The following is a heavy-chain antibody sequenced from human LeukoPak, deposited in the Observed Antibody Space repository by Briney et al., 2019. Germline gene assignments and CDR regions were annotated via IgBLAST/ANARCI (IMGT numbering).Heavy chain of an antibody. V-gene: IGHV4-59*01. Sequence: SETLSLTCTVSGGSINYYWSWIRQPPGKGLEWIGYIYYIGTTSYNPSLKSRVTISVDTSKNQFSLKLGSVTAADTAVYYCARESGSTYYFDHWGQGTLVTVSS. D-gene: IGHD1-26*01. CDR2: IYYIGTT. CDR1: GGSINYY. CDR3: ARESGSTYYFDH. J-gene: IGHJ4*02.